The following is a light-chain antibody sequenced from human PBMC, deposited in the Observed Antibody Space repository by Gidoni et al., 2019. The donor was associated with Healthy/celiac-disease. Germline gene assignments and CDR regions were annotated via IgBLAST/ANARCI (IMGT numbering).Light chain of an antibody. V-gene: IGKV1-17*01. Sequence: DIHMTQSPSSLSASVGDRVTITCRASQVIRHDLGWYQQKPGKAPKRLIYAASSLQSGVPSRFSGSGSGTEFTLTISSLQPEDFATYYCLQHNSSPRTFXXXTKVEIK. CDR1: QVIRHD. CDR3: LQHNSSPRT. CDR2: AAS. J-gene: IGKJ1*01.